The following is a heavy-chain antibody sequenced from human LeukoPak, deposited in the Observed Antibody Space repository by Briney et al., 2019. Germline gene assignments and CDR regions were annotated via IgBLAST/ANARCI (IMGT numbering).Heavy chain of an antibody. CDR1: GGSVSSGSYY. Sequence: KPSETLSLTCTVSGGSVSSGSYYWSWIRQPPGKGLEWIGYIYYSGSTNYNPSLKSRVTISVDMSKNQFSLKLSSVTAADTAVYYCARGLPGLDAFDIWGQGTMVTVSS. V-gene: IGHV4-61*01. J-gene: IGHJ3*02. CDR3: ARGLPGLDAFDI. D-gene: IGHD5-18*01. CDR2: IYYSGST.